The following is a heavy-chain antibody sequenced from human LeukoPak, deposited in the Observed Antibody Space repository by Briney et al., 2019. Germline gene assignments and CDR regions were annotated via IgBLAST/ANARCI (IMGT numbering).Heavy chain of an antibody. J-gene: IGHJ4*02. D-gene: IGHD3-16*01. CDR3: ATAPTFTYGYV. Sequence: GESLKISCXSSGYSFINYWIGWVRQMPGQGLKWMGIIYPGDSDTRYSPSFQGQVTISADKSISTAYLQWSSLKASDTAMYYCATAPTFTYGYVWGQGTLVTVSS. CDR2: IYPGDSDT. V-gene: IGHV5-51*01. CDR1: GYSFINYW.